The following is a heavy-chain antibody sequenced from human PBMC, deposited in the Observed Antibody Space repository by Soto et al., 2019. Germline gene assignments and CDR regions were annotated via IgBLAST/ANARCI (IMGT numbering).Heavy chain of an antibody. Sequence: GGSLRLSCAASGFTFSSYAMSWVRQAPGKGLEWVSAISGSGGSTYYADSVKGRFTISRDNSKNTLYLQRNSLRAEDTAVYYCAKDQGTAAIRGAEYFQHWGQGTLVTVSS. V-gene: IGHV3-23*01. D-gene: IGHD2-2*01. CDR2: ISGSGGST. J-gene: IGHJ1*01. CDR1: GFTFSSYA. CDR3: AKDQGTAAIRGAEYFQH.